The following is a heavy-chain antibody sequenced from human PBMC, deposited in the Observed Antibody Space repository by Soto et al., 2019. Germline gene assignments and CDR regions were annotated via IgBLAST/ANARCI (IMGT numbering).Heavy chain of an antibody. CDR2: INPNSGGT. CDR1: GYSFTSYA. J-gene: IGHJ6*02. D-gene: IGHD6-19*01. CDR3: ARAANSSGWDPYYYYGMDV. V-gene: IGHV1-2*04. Sequence: ASVKVSCKASGYSFTSYAIHWVRQAPGQGLEWMGWINPNSGGTNYAQKFQGWVTMTRDTSISTAYMELSRLRSDDTAVYYCARAANSSGWDPYYYYGMDVWGQGTTVTVSS.